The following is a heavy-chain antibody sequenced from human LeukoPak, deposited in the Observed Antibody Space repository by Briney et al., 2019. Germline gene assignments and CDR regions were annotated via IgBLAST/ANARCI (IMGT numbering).Heavy chain of an antibody. CDR1: GFTFSSYA. CDR2: ISYDGSNK. V-gene: IGHV3-30*04. D-gene: IGHD6-19*01. J-gene: IGHJ4*02. CDR3: ARENKQWLDY. Sequence: GGSLRLSCAASGFTFSSYAMHWVRQAPGKGLECVAVISYDGSNKYYADSVKGRFTISRDNSKNTLYLQMNSLRAEDTAVYYCARENKQWLDYWGQGTLVTVSS.